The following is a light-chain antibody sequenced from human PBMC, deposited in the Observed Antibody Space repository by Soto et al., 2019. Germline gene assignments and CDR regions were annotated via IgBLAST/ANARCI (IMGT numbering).Light chain of an antibody. CDR1: QTISSW. CDR3: QQYNSYPGT. CDR2: DAS. Sequence: DIQMTQSPSTLSVSVGDRVTITCRASQTISSWLAWYQQKPGKAPKLLIYDASSLESGVPSRFRGSGSGTEFTLTISSLKPDDFATYYCQQYNSYPGTFGHGTKVDIK. V-gene: IGKV1-5*01. J-gene: IGKJ1*01.